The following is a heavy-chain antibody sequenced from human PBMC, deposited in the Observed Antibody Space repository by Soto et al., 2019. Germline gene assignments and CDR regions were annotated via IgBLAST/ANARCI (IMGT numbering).Heavy chain of an antibody. CDR2: VGTNNDNT. CDR1: GHTFTAYG. J-gene: IGHJ4*02. Sequence: ASVKVSCKTSGHTFTAYGLAWLRQAPGQRPEWMGRVGTNNDNTNYAEKFQGRVTMTTDTSTATTYMELRSLRSDDTAVYYCARELNTDSSAYYSFAYWGQGTLVTVSS. D-gene: IGHD3-22*01. V-gene: IGHV1-18*01. CDR3: ARELNTDSSAYYSFAY.